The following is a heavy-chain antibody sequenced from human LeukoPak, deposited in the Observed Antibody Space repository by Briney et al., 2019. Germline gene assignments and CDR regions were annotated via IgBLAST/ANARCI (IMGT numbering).Heavy chain of an antibody. J-gene: IGHJ4*02. D-gene: IGHD1-26*01. CDR3: ARQGRDSGSYYLVLDY. Sequence: WIRQPPGKGLEWIGSIYYSGSTYYNPSLKSRVTISVDTSKNQFSLKLSSVTAADTAVYYCARQGRDSGSYYLVLDYWGQGTLVTVSS. V-gene: IGHV4-39*01. CDR2: IYYSGST.